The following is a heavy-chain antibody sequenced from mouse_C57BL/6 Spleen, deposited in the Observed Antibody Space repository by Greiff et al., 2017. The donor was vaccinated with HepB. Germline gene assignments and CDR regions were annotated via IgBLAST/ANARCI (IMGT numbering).Heavy chain of an antibody. CDR3: ARLNQLFYYFDY. CDR2: ISNGGGST. Sequence: EVKLMESGGGLVQPGGSLKLSCAASGFTFSDYYMYWVRQTPEKRLEWVAYISNGGGSTYYPDTVKGRFTISRDNAKNTLYLQMSRLKSEDTAMYYCARLNQLFYYFDYWGQGTTLTVSS. V-gene: IGHV5-12*01. CDR1: GFTFSDYY. J-gene: IGHJ2*01. D-gene: IGHD1-1*02.